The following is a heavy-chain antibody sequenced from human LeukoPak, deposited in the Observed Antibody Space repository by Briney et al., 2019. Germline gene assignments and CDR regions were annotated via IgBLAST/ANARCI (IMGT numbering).Heavy chain of an antibody. J-gene: IGHJ4*02. CDR3: ASAPLWFGELRN. V-gene: IGHV4-61*02. D-gene: IGHD3-10*01. Sequence: PSQTLSLTCTVSGGSISSGSYYWSWIRQPAGKGLEWIGRIYTSGSTNYNPSLKSRVTISVDTSKNQFSLKLSSVTAADTAVYYCASAPLWFGELRNWGQGTLVTVSS. CDR1: GGSISSGSYY. CDR2: IYTSGST.